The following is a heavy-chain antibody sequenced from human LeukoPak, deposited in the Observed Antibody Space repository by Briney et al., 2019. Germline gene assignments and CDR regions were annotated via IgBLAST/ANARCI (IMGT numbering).Heavy chain of an antibody. CDR2: IKRDGSEK. D-gene: IGHD4-11*01. J-gene: IGHJ4*02. CDR3: ARDSDYSLFDY. V-gene: IGHV3-7*05. Sequence: GGSLRLSCAASGFTFSSYWMSWVRQAPGKGLEWGANIKRDGSEKYYVDSVKGRITISRDNAKNSLYLQMNSLRAEDTAVYYCARDSDYSLFDYWGQGTLVTVSS. CDR1: GFTFSSYW.